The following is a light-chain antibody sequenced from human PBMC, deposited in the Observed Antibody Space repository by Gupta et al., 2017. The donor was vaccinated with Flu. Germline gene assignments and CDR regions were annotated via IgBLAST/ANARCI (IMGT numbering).Light chain of an antibody. CDR1: NIGSKS. CDR2: DDS. V-gene: IGLV3-21*02. J-gene: IGLJ3*02. CDR3: QVWDSSSDHRV. Sequence: SYVLTPPPSVSVAPGQTARITCGRNNIGSKSVHWYQQQPGQAPVLVVYDDSDRPAAIPERFSGSNSGNTATLTISRVEAGDEADYYCQVWDSSSDHRVFGGGTKLTVL.